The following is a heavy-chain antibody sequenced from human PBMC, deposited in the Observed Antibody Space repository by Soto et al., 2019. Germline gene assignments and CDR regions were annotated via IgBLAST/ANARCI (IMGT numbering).Heavy chain of an antibody. D-gene: IGHD3-16*01. J-gene: IGHJ4*02. CDR1: GYSFTTYG. Sequence: QVQLVQSGGEVKRPGASVRVSCKASGYSFTTYGIGWVRQAPGQGLEWMGWISAYNGHTDYAQKFQGRVTMTTDTATNTVSMELGSLKFDDTAVYYCARGGTWGARDFDYWGQGTLVTVSS. CDR2: ISAYNGHT. V-gene: IGHV1-18*01. CDR3: ARGGTWGARDFDY.